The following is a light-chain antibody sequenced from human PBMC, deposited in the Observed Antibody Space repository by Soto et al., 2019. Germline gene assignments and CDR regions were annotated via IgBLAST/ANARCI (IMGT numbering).Light chain of an antibody. J-gene: IGLJ1*01. CDR2: EVN. Sequence: QSALTQPPSASGSPGQSVAISCTGATSDIGGYNYVSWYQQHPGKAPKLIIHEVNKRPSGVPDRFSGSKSGNTASLTVSGLQAEYEADYYCSSHGGNSPYVFGTGTKVTVL. V-gene: IGLV2-8*01. CDR1: TSDIGGYNY. CDR3: SSHGGNSPYV.